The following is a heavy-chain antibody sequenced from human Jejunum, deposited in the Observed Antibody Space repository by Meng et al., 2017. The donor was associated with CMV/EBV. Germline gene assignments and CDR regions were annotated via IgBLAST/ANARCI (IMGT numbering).Heavy chain of an antibody. CDR3: VRGQLVPFDY. D-gene: IGHD6-6*01. Sequence: CAGSGFTISSYWMNWVRQAPGKGLEWVSYISNSTKYYVDSVEGRFTVSRDNAKNSLYLQMNSLRAEDTAVYYCVRGQLVPFDYWGPGILVTVSS. CDR2: ISNSTK. J-gene: IGHJ4*02. CDR1: GFTISSYW. V-gene: IGHV3-48*04.